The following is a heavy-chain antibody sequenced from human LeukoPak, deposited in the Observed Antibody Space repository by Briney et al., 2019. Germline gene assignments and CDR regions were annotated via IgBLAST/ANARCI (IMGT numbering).Heavy chain of an antibody. D-gene: IGHD6-6*01. CDR1: GSSFSGYY. Sequence: PSETLSLTCGVYGSSFSGYYWSWIRHPPGKGLELIGEINHSGSTNYNASLKSRVTISVDTSRKQLSLKLSSVTAADSAMYYCAREPGWTIAARPFDYCGQGTLVTVSS. J-gene: IGHJ4*02. V-gene: IGHV4-34*01. CDR2: INHSGST. CDR3: AREPGWTIAARPFDY.